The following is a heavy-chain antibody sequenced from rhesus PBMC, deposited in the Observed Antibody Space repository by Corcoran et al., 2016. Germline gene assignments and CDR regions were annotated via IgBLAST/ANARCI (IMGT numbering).Heavy chain of an antibody. Sequence: EVQLVETGGGLVQPGGSLRLSCAASGFAFSSYGMSWVRQAPGKGLEWVSGISYGGGTTYYADSLKGRFTVSRDDSKNTLSLQMNSLRTEDTAVYYCAKDRGGPTFDYWGQGVLVTVSS. D-gene: IGHD2-39*02. J-gene: IGHJ4*01. CDR2: ISYGGGTT. CDR1: GFAFSSYG. CDR3: AKDRGGPTFDY. V-gene: IGHV3S5*01.